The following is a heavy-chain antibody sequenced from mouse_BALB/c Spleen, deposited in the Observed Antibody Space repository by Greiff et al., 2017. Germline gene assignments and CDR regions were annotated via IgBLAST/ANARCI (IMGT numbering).Heavy chain of an antibody. D-gene: IGHD1-1*01. Sequence: EVMLVESGPGLVKPSQSLSLTCTVTGYSITSDYAWNWIRQFPGNKLEWMGYISYSGSTSYNPSLKSRISITRDTSKNQFFLQLNSVTTEDTATYYCARYGISYPRYFDYWGQGTTLTVSS. V-gene: IGHV3-2*02. CDR1: GYSITSDYA. CDR3: ARYGISYPRYFDY. CDR2: ISYSGST. J-gene: IGHJ2*01.